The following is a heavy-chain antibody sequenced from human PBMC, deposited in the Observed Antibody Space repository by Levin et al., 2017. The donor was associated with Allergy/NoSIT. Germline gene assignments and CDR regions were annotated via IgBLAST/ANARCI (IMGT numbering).Heavy chain of an antibody. J-gene: IGHJ4*02. Sequence: PGESLKISCGASGFTFSNYAMNWVRQAPGKGLEWVSSIRNSGDNTYYADSVKGRFTISRDNSKDTLYLQMNSLRAEDTAVYYCAKDRDKYGWDFDYWGRGTLVTVSS. CDR2: IRNSGDNT. V-gene: IGHV3-23*01. CDR3: AKDRDKYGWDFDY. CDR1: GFTFSNYA. D-gene: IGHD6-19*01.